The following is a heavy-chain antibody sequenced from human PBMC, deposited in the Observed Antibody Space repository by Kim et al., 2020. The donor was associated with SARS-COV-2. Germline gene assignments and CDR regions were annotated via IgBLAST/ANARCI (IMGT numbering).Heavy chain of an antibody. CDR1: GFTFGDYA. V-gene: IGHV3-49*04. J-gene: IGHJ6*02. Sequence: GGSLRLSCTASGFTFGDYAMSWVRQAPGKGLEWVGFIRSKAYGGTTEYAASVKGRFTISRDYSKSIAYLQMNSLKTEDTAVYYCTTDDYGGNSAPYYYYYGMDVWGQGTTVTVSS. CDR2: IRSKAYGGTT. CDR3: TTDDYGGNSAPYYYYYGMDV. D-gene: IGHD4-17*01.